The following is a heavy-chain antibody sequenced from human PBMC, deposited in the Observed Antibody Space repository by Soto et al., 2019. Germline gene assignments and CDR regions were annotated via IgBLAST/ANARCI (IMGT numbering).Heavy chain of an antibody. CDR1: GGPIKTGDYY. V-gene: IGHV4-30-4*01. CDR2: VFYSGAT. D-gene: IGHD3-10*01. CDR3: ARAGFSYGHLLF. Sequence: SETLSLTCNASGGPIKTGDYYWNWIRQPPGKGLEWIGYVFYSGATNYSPSLKSRAAISMDTSKNQFSLSLTSVTAADTAVYYCARAGFSYGHLLFWGQGIRVTVSS. J-gene: IGHJ4*02.